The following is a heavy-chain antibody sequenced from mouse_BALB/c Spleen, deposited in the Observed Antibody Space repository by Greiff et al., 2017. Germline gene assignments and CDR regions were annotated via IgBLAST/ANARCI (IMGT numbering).Heavy chain of an antibody. CDR3: ARSGTFHWYFDV. V-gene: IGHV3-2*02. CDR1: GYSITSDYA. CDR2: ISYSGST. D-gene: IGHD3-1*01. J-gene: IGHJ1*01. Sequence: DVKLQESGPGLVKPSQSLSLTCTVTGYSITSDYAWNWIRQFPGNKLEWMGYISYSGSTSYNPSLKSRISITRDTSKNQFFLQLNSVTTEDTATYYCARSGTFHWYFDVWGAGTTVTVSS.